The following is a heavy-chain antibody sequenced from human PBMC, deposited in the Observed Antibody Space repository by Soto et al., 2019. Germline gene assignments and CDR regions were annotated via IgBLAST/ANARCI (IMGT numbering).Heavy chain of an antibody. CDR3: ARYDYVWGSYRPPADAFDI. J-gene: IGHJ3*02. D-gene: IGHD3-16*02. CDR2: IYTSGST. CDR1: GGSISSYY. Sequence: SETLSLTCTVSGGSISSYYWSWIRQPAGKGLEWIGRIYTSGSTNYNPSLKSRVTMSVDTSKNQFPLKLSSVTAADTAVYYCARYDYVWGSYRPPADAFDIWGQGTMVTVS. V-gene: IGHV4-4*07.